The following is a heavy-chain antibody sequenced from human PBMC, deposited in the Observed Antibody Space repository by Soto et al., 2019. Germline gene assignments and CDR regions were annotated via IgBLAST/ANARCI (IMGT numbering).Heavy chain of an antibody. J-gene: IGHJ4*02. D-gene: IGHD6-13*01. CDR2: IYYSGST. Sequence: SETLSLTCTVSGGSISSYYWSWIRQPPGKGLEWIGYIYYSGSTNYNPSLKSRVTISVDTSKNQFSLKLSSVTAADTAVYYCARAEAYSSSWYADFDYWGQGTLVTVSS. CDR3: ARAEAYSSSWYADFDY. V-gene: IGHV4-59*01. CDR1: GGSISSYY.